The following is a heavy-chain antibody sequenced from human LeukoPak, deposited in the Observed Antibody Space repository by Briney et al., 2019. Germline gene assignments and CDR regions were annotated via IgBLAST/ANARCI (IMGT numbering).Heavy chain of an antibody. CDR2: ISSSSSYT. D-gene: IGHD3-22*01. CDR1: GFTFSDYY. Sequence: GGSLRLSCAASGFTFSDYYMSWIRQAPGKGLEWVSYISSSSSYTNYADSVRGRFTISRDNAKNSLYLRMNSLRAEDTAVYYCARDGRHYYDSSGFDRSDAFDIWGQGTMVTVSS. J-gene: IGHJ3*02. V-gene: IGHV3-11*05. CDR3: ARDGRHYYDSSGFDRSDAFDI.